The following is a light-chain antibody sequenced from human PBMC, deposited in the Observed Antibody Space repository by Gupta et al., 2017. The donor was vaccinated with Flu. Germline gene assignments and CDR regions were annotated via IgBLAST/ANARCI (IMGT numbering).Light chain of an antibody. CDR1: QSLLHSNGYNY. V-gene: IGKV2-28*01. CDR3: MQALQTPLLT. CDR2: LGS. Sequence: EIVMTQSPLSLPVTPGEPASISCRSSQSLLHSNGYNYLDWYLQKPGQSPQLLIYLGSHRASGVPDRFSGSGSGTDFTLIISKVEAEDVGVYYCMQALQTPLLTFGGGTEVEIK. J-gene: IGKJ4*01.